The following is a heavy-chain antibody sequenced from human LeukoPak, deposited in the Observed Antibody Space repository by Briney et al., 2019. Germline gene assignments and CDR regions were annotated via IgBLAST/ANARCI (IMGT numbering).Heavy chain of an antibody. D-gene: IGHD4-17*01. CDR3: ARDTVTTRNWFDP. J-gene: IGHJ5*02. Sequence: ASVKVSCKASGYTFTSNYMHWVRQAPGQGLEWMGIINPSGGSTSYAQKFQGRVTMTRDTSISTAYMELSRLRSDDTAVYYCARDTVTTRNWFDPWGQGTLVTVSS. V-gene: IGHV1-46*01. CDR1: GYTFTSNY. CDR2: INPSGGST.